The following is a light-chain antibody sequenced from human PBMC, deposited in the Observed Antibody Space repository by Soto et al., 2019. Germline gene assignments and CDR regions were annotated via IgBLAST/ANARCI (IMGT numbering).Light chain of an antibody. Sequence: QSVLTQPRSVSGSPGQSVTISCTGTSSDVGGYNYVSWFQHHPGKAPKVMIYDVTERPSGVPDRFSGSKSGNTASLTISGLQAEDEADYYCCSFAGSYTFLFGGGTKLTVL. CDR2: DVT. J-gene: IGLJ2*01. CDR1: SSDVGGYNY. CDR3: CSFAGSYTFL. V-gene: IGLV2-11*01.